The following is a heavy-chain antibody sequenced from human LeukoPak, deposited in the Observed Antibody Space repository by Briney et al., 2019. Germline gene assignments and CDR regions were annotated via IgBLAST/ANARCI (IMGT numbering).Heavy chain of an antibody. J-gene: IGHJ4*02. Sequence: ASVKVSCKASGYTFTSFDINWVRQAAGQGRDWMGWMNPNTDNRGYAQRFQGRVTITWDTSISTAYMELTSLRSEDTALYYCARVGYSNSYEYWGQGTPVTVSS. D-gene: IGHD5-18*01. V-gene: IGHV1-8*03. CDR1: GYTFTSFD. CDR3: ARVGYSNSYEY. CDR2: MNPNTDNR.